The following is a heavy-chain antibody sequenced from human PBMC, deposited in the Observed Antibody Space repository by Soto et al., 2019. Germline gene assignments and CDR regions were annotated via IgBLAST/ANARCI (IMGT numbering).Heavy chain of an antibody. J-gene: IGHJ6*02. V-gene: IGHV3-23*01. CDR1: GFSFISYA. CDR3: TKGGVRFLEWLGDV. D-gene: IGHD3-3*01. CDR2: ISDSGGRT. Sequence: DVQLLESGGGLVQPGKSLRLSCAASGFSFISYAMSWVRQVPGKRVEWVSSISDSGGRTFYAESVEGRFTISRDHSTSTLFLEMNSMRAEATAIYYCTKGGVRFLEWLGDVWGQGTTVTVSS.